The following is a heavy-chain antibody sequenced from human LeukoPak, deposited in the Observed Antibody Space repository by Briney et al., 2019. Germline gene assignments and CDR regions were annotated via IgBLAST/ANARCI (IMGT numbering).Heavy chain of an antibody. CDR2: INPNSGGT. CDR1: GYTFTSYY. D-gene: IGHD2-15*01. V-gene: IGHV1-2*02. CDR3: ARRKYCSGGSCYPPRDAFDI. J-gene: IGHJ3*02. Sequence: VASVKVSCKASGYTFTSYYMHWVRQAPGQGLEWMGWINPNSGGTNYAQKFQGRVTMTRDTSISTAYMELSRLRSDDTAVYYCARRKYCSGGSCYPPRDAFDIWGQGTMVTVSS.